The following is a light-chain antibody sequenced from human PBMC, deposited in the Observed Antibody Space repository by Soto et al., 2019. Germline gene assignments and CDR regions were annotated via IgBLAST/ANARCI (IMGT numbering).Light chain of an antibody. CDR3: CSYAGSSTFYV. CDR1: SSDVGSYNL. Sequence: QSALXQPASVSGSPGQSITISCTGTSSDVGSYNLVSWYQQHPGKAPKLMIYEVSKRSSGVSNRFSGSKSGNTASLTISGLQAEDEADYYCCSYAGSSTFYVFGTGTKVTVL. V-gene: IGLV2-23*02. J-gene: IGLJ1*01. CDR2: EVS.